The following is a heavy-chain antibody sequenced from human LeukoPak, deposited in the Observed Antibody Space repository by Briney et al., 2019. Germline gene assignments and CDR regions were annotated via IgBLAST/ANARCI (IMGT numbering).Heavy chain of an antibody. J-gene: IGHJ6*02. Sequence: GASVKVSCKASGYTFTSYGISWVRQAPGQGLEWMGWISAYNGNTNYAQKLQGRVTMTTDTSTSTAYMELSSLRSEDTAVYYCATELAWGYERYYYGMDVWGQGTTVTVSS. D-gene: IGHD5-12*01. CDR2: ISAYNGNT. V-gene: IGHV1-18*01. CDR1: GYTFTSYG. CDR3: ATELAWGYERYYYGMDV.